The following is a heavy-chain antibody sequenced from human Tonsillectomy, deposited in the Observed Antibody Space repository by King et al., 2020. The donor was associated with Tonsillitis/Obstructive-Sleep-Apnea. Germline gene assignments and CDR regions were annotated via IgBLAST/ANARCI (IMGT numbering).Heavy chain of an antibody. J-gene: IGHJ5*02. CDR1: GYSFTSYW. D-gene: IGHD3-22*01. CDR2: IYPGDSDT. Sequence: VQLVESGAEVKKPGESLKISCKGSGYSFTSYWIGWVRQMPGKGLEWMGIIYPGDSDTRYSPSFQGQVTISADKSNSTAYLQWSSLKASDTAMYYCARCPTHYYDSSGYYRPFFMGAGYWFDPWGQGTLVTVSS. CDR3: ARCPTHYYDSSGYYRPFFMGAGYWFDP. V-gene: IGHV5-51*03.